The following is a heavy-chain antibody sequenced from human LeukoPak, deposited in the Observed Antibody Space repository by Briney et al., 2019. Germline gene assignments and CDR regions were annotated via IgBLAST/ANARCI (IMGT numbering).Heavy chain of an antibody. J-gene: IGHJ4*02. Sequence: SETLSLTCTVSGGSISSSTYYWGWIRQPPGKGLEWLGSMYYSGNTYYNPSLKSRVTTSVDTSKNQFSLKLSSVTAADTAVYYCARIYSSGWYGTYWGQGTLVTVSS. CDR1: GGSISSSTYY. D-gene: IGHD6-19*01. V-gene: IGHV4-39*01. CDR3: ARIYSSGWYGTY. CDR2: MYYSGNT.